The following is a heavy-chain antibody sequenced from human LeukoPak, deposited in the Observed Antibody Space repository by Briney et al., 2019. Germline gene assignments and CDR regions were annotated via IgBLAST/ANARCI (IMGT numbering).Heavy chain of an antibody. CDR2: INHSGST. V-gene: IGHV4-34*01. D-gene: IGHD5-18*01. CDR1: GGSFSGYY. J-gene: IGHJ3*02. CDR3: AVLPRGYSSLGAFDI. Sequence: KPSETLSLTCAVYGGSFSGYYWSWIRQPPGKGLEWIGEINHSGSTNYNPSLKSRVTISVDTSKNQFSLKLSSVTAADTAVYYCAVLPRGYSSLGAFDIWGQGTMVTVSS.